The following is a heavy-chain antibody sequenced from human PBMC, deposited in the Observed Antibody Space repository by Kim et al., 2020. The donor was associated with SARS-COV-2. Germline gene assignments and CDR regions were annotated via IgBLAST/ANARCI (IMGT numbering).Heavy chain of an antibody. CDR3: ARHHPTHTISWGGSFYS. CDR1: GGSISNYY. D-gene: IGHD3-16*01. V-gene: IGHV4-39*01. CDR2: IHFNGDT. J-gene: IGHJ5*01. Sequence: SETLSLTCSVSGGSISNYYWGWIRQPPGKGLEWIASIHFNGDTYYNASLRSRATIFVDSSKNQFSLRLTSVTAADTAVYYCARHHPTHTISWGGSFYSWG.